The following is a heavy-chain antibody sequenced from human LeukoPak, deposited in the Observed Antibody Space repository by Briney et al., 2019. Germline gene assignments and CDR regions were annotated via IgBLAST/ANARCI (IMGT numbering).Heavy chain of an antibody. Sequence: SEPLSLTCTVSGGSFSSGSYYWSWIRPPPGKGLEWIGYIYYSGSTNYNPSLKSRVTISVDTSKNQFSLKLSSVTAADTAVYYCARDPVVVVPAARVGYYYGMDVWGKGTTVTVSS. J-gene: IGHJ6*04. D-gene: IGHD2-2*01. V-gene: IGHV4-61*01. CDR1: GGSFSSGSYY. CDR2: IYYSGST. CDR3: ARDPVVVVPAARVGYYYGMDV.